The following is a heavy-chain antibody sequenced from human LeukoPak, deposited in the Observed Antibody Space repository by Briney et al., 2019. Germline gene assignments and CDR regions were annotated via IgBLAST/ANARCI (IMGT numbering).Heavy chain of an antibody. CDR3: AKRPHGSGSPFDP. D-gene: IGHD3-10*01. V-gene: IGHV3-23*01. CDR1: GFTFSNYA. J-gene: IGHJ5*02. Sequence: GGSLRLSCAASGFTFSNYAMSWVRQAPGKGLEWVSVISGSAGSTYYADSAKGRFTISRDNSKNTLYLQMNSLRAEDTAVYYCAKRPHGSGSPFDPWGQGTLVTVSS. CDR2: ISGSAGST.